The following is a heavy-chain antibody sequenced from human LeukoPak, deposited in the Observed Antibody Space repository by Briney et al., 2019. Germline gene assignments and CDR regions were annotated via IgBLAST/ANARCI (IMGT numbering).Heavy chain of an antibody. V-gene: IGHV3-74*01. CDR1: GFTFSSYW. CDR3: TRESILGPRQTDALDI. J-gene: IGHJ3*02. CDR2: IKSDGTST. Sequence: GGFLRLSCAASGFTFSSYWMHWVRQTPGKGPVWVTRIKSDGTSTSYADFVRGRFTISRDNAKDTLYLQMNSLTVEDTAVYYCTRESILGPRQTDALDIWGQWTLVAVSS. D-gene: IGHD1-26*01.